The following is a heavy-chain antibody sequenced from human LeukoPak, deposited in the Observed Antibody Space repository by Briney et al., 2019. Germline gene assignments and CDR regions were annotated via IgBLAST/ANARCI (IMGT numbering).Heavy chain of an antibody. Sequence: GGSLRLSCAASGFTFSNAWMSWVRQAPGKGLEWVGHIKSKTDGGTTDYAAPVKGRFTISRVDSKNTLYLQMNSLKTEDTAVYYCTTTRIDYGGHYFDYWGQGTLVTVSS. CDR1: GFTFSNAW. J-gene: IGHJ4*02. D-gene: IGHD4-23*01. CDR2: IKSKTDGGTT. CDR3: TTTRIDYGGHYFDY. V-gene: IGHV3-15*01.